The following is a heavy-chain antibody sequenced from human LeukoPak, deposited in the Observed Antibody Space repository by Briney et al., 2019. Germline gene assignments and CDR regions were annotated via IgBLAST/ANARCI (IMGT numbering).Heavy chain of an antibody. CDR2: IWYDGSNK. V-gene: IGHV3-33*01. CDR3: ARGITMVRGVRGVYNWFDP. D-gene: IGHD3-10*01. J-gene: IGHJ5*02. CDR1: GFTFNSYG. Sequence: GGSLRLSCAASGFTFNSYGMHWVRPAPGKGLEWVAVIWYDGSNKYYADSVKGRFTISRDNSKNTLYLQMNSLRAEDTAVYYCARGITMVRGVRGVYNWFDPWGQGTLVTVSS.